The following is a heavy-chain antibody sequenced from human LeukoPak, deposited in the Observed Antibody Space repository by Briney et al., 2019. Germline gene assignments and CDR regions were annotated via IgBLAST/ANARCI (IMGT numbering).Heavy chain of an antibody. J-gene: IGHJ4*02. Sequence: GASVKVSCKASGYTFTDHYMHWVRRAPGQGLEWMGWVNPKSGGTYYAQKFRGRVTMTRDTSVSTVYLELNRLNSDDTAVYYCARDGDTSGWYPALEFDYWGQGTLVTVSS. D-gene: IGHD6-19*01. V-gene: IGHV1-2*02. CDR1: GYTFTDHY. CDR3: ARDGDTSGWYPALEFDY. CDR2: VNPKSGGT.